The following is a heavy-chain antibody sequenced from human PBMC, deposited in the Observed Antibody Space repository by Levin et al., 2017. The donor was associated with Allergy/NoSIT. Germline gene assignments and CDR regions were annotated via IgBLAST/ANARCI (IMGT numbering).Heavy chain of an antibody. CDR3: ARDEIAVGLDY. Sequence: PSETLSLTCTVSGGSISSSSYYWGWVRQPPGKGLEWIGSIYYSGSTYYNPSLKSRVTISVDTSKNQFSLKLSSVTAADTAVYYCARDEIAVGLDYWGQGTLVTVSS. J-gene: IGHJ4*02. CDR2: IYYSGST. D-gene: IGHD6-19*01. V-gene: IGHV4-39*07. CDR1: GGSISSSSYY.